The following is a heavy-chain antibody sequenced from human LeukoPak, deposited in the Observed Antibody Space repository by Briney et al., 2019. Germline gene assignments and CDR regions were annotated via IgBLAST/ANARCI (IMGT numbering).Heavy chain of an antibody. V-gene: IGHV3-66*01. J-gene: IGHJ4*02. CDR2: IYSGGST. Sequence: GGSLRPSCAASGFTFSSYAMSWVRQAPGKGLEWVSVIYSGGSTYYADSVKGRFTISRDNSKNTLYLQMNSLRAEDTAVYYCARIDSGYSYGLIDYWGQGTLVTVSS. D-gene: IGHD5-18*01. CDR1: GFTFSSYA. CDR3: ARIDSGYSYGLIDY.